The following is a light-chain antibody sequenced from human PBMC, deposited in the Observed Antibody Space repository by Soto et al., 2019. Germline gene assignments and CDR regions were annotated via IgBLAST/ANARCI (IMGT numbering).Light chain of an antibody. V-gene: IGLV1-44*01. CDR2: NNS. CDR3: AVWDDSLNASIV. Sequence: QSVLTQPPSASGTPGQRVTMSCSGSLSNIGSNPVNWYQQSPGTAPRLLIYNNSQRPSGVPDRFSGSKSDTSASLVISGLQSEDEADYYCAVWDDSLNASIVFGGGTQLTVL. CDR1: LSNIGSNP. J-gene: IGLJ7*01.